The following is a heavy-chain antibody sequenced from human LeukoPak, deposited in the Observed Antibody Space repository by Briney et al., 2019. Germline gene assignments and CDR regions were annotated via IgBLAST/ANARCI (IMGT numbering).Heavy chain of an antibody. D-gene: IGHD3-3*01. V-gene: IGHV1-2*02. Sequence: GASVKVSCKASGYTFTGYYMHWVRQAPGQGLEWMGWINPNSGGTNYAQKFQGRVTMTRDTSISTAYMELSRLRSDDTAVYYCATSTIFGVVPLDYWSQGTLVTVSS. CDR3: ATSTIFGVVPLDY. J-gene: IGHJ4*02. CDR1: GYTFTGYY. CDR2: INPNSGGT.